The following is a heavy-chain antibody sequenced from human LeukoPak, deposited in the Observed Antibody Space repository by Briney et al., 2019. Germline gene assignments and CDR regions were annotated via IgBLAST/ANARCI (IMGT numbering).Heavy chain of an antibody. CDR3: AKDTGEAVAGPDY. V-gene: IGHV3-48*03. D-gene: IGHD6-19*01. Sequence: GGSLRLSCAASGFTFSSYEMNWVRQAPGKGLEWVSYISSSGSTIYYADSMKGRFTISRDNAKNSLYLQMNSLRAEDTALYYCAKDTGEAVAGPDYWGQGTLVTVSS. CDR1: GFTFSSYE. J-gene: IGHJ4*02. CDR2: ISSSGSTI.